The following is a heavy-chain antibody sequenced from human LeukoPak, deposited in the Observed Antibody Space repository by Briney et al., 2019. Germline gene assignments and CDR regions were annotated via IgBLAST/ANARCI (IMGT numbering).Heavy chain of an antibody. V-gene: IGHV3-15*01. CDR1: GFTFSNAW. D-gene: IGHD2/OR15-2a*01. CDR3: TYRDFPPPLWAFAFDY. J-gene: IGHJ4*02. CDR2: IKSKTDGGTT. Sequence: GGSLRLSCAASGFTFSNAWMSWVRQAPGKGLEWVGRIKSKTDGGTTDYAAPVKGRFTISRDDSKNTLYLQMNSLKTEDTAVYYCTYRDFPPPLWAFAFDYWGQGTLVTVSS.